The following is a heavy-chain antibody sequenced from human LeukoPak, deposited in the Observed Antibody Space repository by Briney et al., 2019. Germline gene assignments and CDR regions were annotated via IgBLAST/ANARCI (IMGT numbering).Heavy chain of an antibody. CDR1: GFTFRSYA. D-gene: IGHD4-11*01. J-gene: IGHJ4*02. V-gene: IGHV3-23*01. Sequence: GGSLRLSCAASGFTFRSYAMSWVRQAPGKGLEWVSSISGSGESTFYADSVKGRFTISRDNSNNTLYLQVNSLRAEDTAVYYCAREPTTVSPPGWGQGTLVTVSS. CDR2: ISGSGEST. CDR3: AREPTTVSPPG.